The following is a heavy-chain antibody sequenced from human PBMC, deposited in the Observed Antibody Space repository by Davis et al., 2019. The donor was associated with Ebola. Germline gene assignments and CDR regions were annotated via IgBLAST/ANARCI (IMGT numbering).Heavy chain of an antibody. J-gene: IGHJ4*02. CDR2: ISSSSSYI. Sequence: PSETLSLTCAVYGGSFSGYYWSWIRQPPGKGLEWVSSISSSSSYIYYADSVKGRFTISRDNSKNTLYLQMNSLRAEETAVCYCARVGSTVNRYFDYWGQGTLVTVSS. CDR1: GGSFSGYY. D-gene: IGHD4-11*01. CDR3: ARVGSTVNRYFDY. V-gene: IGHV3-21*01.